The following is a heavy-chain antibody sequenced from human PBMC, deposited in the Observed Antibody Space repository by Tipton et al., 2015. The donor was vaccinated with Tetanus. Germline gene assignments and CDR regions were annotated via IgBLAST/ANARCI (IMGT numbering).Heavy chain of an antibody. V-gene: IGHV3-73*01. CDR3: ARGNGYSGYHHYFDY. Sequence: GSLRLSCAASGFTFSGFTMHWVRQASGKGLEWVGRIRSKSNSYATAYAESVKGRFTISRDDSNNMAYLQMNNLKTEDTAVYYCARGNGYSGYHHYFDYWGQGILVTVSS. CDR2: IRSKSNSYAT. D-gene: IGHD5-12*01. CDR1: GFTFSGFT. J-gene: IGHJ4*02.